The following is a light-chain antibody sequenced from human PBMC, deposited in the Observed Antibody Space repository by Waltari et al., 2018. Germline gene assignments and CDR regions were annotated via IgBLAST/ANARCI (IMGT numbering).Light chain of an antibody. CDR2: DAS. Sequence: EIVMTQSPATLSVSPGERATLSCRASQSISSNLAWYQQKPGQAPRLLIYDASTRVTGIPARFSGSGSGTEFTLTISSLQSEDFAVFYCQQYNSWPRTFGQGTKVEIK. J-gene: IGKJ1*01. V-gene: IGKV3-15*01. CDR1: QSISSN. CDR3: QQYNSWPRT.